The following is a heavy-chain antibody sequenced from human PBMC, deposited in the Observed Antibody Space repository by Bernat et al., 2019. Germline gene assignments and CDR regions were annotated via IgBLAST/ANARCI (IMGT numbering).Heavy chain of an antibody. Sequence: QVQLQESGPGLVKPSETLSLTCTVYGGSISSYYWSWIRQPPGKGLEWIGYIYYSGSTNYNPSLKSRVTISVDTSKNQFSLKLSSVTAADTAVYYCARGGTYYYDSSGYYTPYFDYWGQGTLVTVSS. V-gene: IGHV4-59*01. CDR1: GGSISSYY. D-gene: IGHD3-22*01. CDR2: IYYSGST. CDR3: ARGGTYYYDSSGYYTPYFDY. J-gene: IGHJ4*02.